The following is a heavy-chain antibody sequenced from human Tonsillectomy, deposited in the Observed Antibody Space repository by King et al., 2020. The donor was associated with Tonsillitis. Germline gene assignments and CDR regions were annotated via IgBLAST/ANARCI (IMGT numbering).Heavy chain of an antibody. V-gene: IGHV1-2*02. CDR3: ARDLVGYDAFDI. Sequence: QLVQSGAEVKKPGASVKVSCRASGYTFTDYYIHWVRQAPGQGLEWMGRINPDGGGTRYAQSFQGRVTMTRDTSINTAYMEVSGLRGNDTAVYYCARDLVGYDAFDIWGQGTLVIVSS. CDR1: GYTFTDYY. J-gene: IGHJ3*02. D-gene: IGHD6-25*01. CDR2: INPDGGGT.